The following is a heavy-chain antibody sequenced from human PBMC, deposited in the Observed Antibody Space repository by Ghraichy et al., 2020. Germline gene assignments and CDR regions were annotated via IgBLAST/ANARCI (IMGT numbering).Heavy chain of an antibody. CDR3: ARDTEPGYSTTWYPGYFDY. Sequence: ASAKVSCKASGYTFYRYGISWVRQAPGQGLEWMGWISPKNDKTNYAQKVQGRVTMTTDTSTNTAYMELRSLTSDDTAVYFCARDTEPGYSTTWYPGYFDYWGQGTLVTVSS. CDR2: ISPKNDKT. CDR1: GYTFYRYG. J-gene: IGHJ4*02. D-gene: IGHD6-13*01. V-gene: IGHV1-18*01.